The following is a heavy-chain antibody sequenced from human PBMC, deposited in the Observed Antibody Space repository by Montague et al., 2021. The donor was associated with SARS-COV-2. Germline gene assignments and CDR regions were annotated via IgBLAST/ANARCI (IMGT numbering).Heavy chain of an antibody. CDR1: SPWTMSSHSY. Sequence: SETLSLTCPVPSPWTMSSHSYADWMRPRLNSSLQRIWNISYSWRTYFSPSLKSRLTISVDSSENQFSLRLSSVTAADTAVYYCASSYYYGSGTYVYNYYMDVWGKGTTVTVSS. CDR3: ASSYYYGSGTYVYNYYMDV. D-gene: IGHD3-10*01. CDR2: ISYSWRT. J-gene: IGHJ6*03. V-gene: IGHV4-39*01.